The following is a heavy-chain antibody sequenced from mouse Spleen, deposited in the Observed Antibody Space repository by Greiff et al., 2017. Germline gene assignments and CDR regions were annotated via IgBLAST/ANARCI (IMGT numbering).Heavy chain of an antibody. Sequence: QVQLKESGAELVRPGSSVKISCKASGYAFSSYWMNWVKQRPGQGLEWIGQIYPGDGDTNYNGKFKGKATLTADKSSSTAYMQLSSLTSEDSAVYFCAREEYGNYVYFDYWGQGTTLTVSS. CDR3: AREEYGNYVYFDY. J-gene: IGHJ2*01. CDR2: IYPGDGDT. V-gene: IGHV1-80*01. CDR1: GYAFSSYW. D-gene: IGHD2-10*02.